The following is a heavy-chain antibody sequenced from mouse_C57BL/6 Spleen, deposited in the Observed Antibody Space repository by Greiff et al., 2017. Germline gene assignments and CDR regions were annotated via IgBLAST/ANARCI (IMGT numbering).Heavy chain of an antibody. CDR2: INPSSGYT. V-gene: IGHV1-7*01. CDR3: ARSDYGYAYYAMDY. D-gene: IGHD2-2*01. CDR1: GYTFTSYW. J-gene: IGHJ4*01. Sequence: QVQLKESGAELAKPGASVKLSCKASGYTFTSYWMHWVKQRPGQGLEWIGYINPSSGYTKYNQKFKDKDTLTADKSSSTAYMQLSSLTYEDSAVYYCARSDYGYAYYAMDYWGQGTSVTVSS.